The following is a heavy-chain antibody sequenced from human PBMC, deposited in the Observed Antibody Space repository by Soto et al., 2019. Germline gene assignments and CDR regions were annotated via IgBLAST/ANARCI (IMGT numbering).Heavy chain of an antibody. CDR2: ISGSGGST. CDR3: AKDRPVTLNGGYFDY. CDR1: GFTFSSYA. Sequence: GGSLRLSCAASGFTFSSYAMSWVRQAPGKGLEWVSAISGSGGSTYYADSVKGRFTISRDNSKNTLYLQMNSLRAEDTTVYYCAKDRPVTLNGGYFDYWGQGTLVTVSS. J-gene: IGHJ4*02. V-gene: IGHV3-23*01. D-gene: IGHD4-17*01.